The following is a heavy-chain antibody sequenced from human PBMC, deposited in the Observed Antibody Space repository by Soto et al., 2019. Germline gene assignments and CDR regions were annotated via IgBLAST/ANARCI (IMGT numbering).Heavy chain of an antibody. V-gene: IGHV4-59*01. CDR1: GGSISSNY. CDR2: GYNSGST. Sequence: QVQLQESGPGLVKASETLSLTCTVSGGSISSNYWTWIRQPPGKGLEWIGYGYNSGSTNYNPSLKSRVTISEDTSKSQFSLKVNSMTAADPAVYYCARYRREAVAGYTLDNWGQGILVTVSS. J-gene: IGHJ4*02. CDR3: ARYRREAVAGYTLDN. D-gene: IGHD6-13*01.